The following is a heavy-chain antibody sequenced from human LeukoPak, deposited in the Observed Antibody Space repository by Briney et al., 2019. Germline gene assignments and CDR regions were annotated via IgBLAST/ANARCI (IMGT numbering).Heavy chain of an antibody. D-gene: IGHD7-27*01. CDR1: GVNSSSYW. CDR2: INSHGSST. V-gene: IGHV3-74*01. CDR3: VRLTGAEFDY. Sequence: GRSLRLSCAASGVNSSSYWLHCVRQVPGKGLVWGLGINSHGSSTSYADSVKGRFTLSRDNAKNTLHLQMNSLRAEDTAVYYCVRLTGAEFDYWGQGTLVTVSS. J-gene: IGHJ4*02.